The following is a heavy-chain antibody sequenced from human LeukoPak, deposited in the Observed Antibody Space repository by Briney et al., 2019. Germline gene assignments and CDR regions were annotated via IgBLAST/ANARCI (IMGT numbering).Heavy chain of an antibody. CDR1: GGSISGYY. CDR2: IYYSGST. CDR3: ARGHGDYGHYFDY. Sequence: PSETLSLTCTVSGGSISGYYCSWMRQPPGKGLEWIGYIYYSGSTNYNPSLKSRVTISVDTSKNQLSLKLSSVTAADTAVYYCARGHGDYGHYFDYWGQGALVTVSS. J-gene: IGHJ4*02. D-gene: IGHD4-17*01. V-gene: IGHV4-59*01.